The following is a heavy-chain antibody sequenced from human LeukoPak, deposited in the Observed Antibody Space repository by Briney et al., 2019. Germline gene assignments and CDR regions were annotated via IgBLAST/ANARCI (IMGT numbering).Heavy chain of an antibody. V-gene: IGHV1-8*03. J-gene: IGHJ5*02. CDR2: MNPNSGNT. D-gene: IGHD2-2*01. Sequence: ASVQVSCRASGYTLTSYDINWVRQATGQGLEWMGWMNPNSGNTGYAQKFQGRVTITRNTSISTANMQLSSLRSEDTAVYYCARYEAYQLLRFDPLRQGTQVTVPP. CDR3: ARYEAYQLLRFDP. CDR1: GYTLTSYD.